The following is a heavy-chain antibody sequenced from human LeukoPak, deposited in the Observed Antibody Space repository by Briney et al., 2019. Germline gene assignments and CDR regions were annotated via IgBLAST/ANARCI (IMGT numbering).Heavy chain of an antibody. CDR3: AREILTPVSYSSSWYPDAFDI. CDR1: DGSISSGSCY. D-gene: IGHD6-13*01. V-gene: IGHV4-61*02. J-gene: IGHJ3*02. Sequence: PSETLSLTCTVSDGSISSGSCYWSWIRQPAGKGLEWIGRIYTSGSTNYNPSLKSRVTISVDTSKNQFSLKLSSVTAADTAVYYCAREILTPVSYSSSWYPDAFDIWGQGTMVTVSS. CDR2: IYTSGST.